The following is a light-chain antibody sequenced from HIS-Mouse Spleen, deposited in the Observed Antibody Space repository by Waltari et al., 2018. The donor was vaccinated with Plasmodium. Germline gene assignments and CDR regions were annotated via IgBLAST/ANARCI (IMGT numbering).Light chain of an antibody. CDR1: SSDVGGYNY. J-gene: IGLJ3*02. V-gene: IGLV2-11*01. CDR3: CSYAGSYTWV. CDR2: VVS. Sequence: QSALPQPRPVSGSPGQSVTISCTGTSSDVGGYNYVPWYQPHPGKAPKLMIYVVSKRPSGVPDRFSGSKSGNTASLTISGLQAEDEADYYCCSYAGSYTWVFGGGTKLTVL.